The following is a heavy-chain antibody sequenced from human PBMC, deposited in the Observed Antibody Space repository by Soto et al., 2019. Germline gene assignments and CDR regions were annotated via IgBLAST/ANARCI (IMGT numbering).Heavy chain of an antibody. V-gene: IGHV3-23*01. CDR1: TYA. CDR2: ISSSGDAT. Sequence: TYAMTWVRQAPGKGLEWVSIISSSGDATYYLDSVKGRFTISRDNSRNTLHLQMNSLRAEDAAVYFCAKNGDFWSWGMDVWGQGTTVTVSS. J-gene: IGHJ6*02. D-gene: IGHD3-3*01. CDR3: AKNGDFWSWGMDV.